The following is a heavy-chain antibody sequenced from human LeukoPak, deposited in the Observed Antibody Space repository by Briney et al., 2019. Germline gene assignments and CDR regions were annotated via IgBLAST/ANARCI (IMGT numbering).Heavy chain of an antibody. J-gene: IGHJ6*03. CDR3: ARSAEHCNNGVCFTDYYMDV. CDR1: GGTFSSYA. Sequence: ASVKVSCKASGGTFSSYAISWVRQAPGQGHEWLGRINPNSGDTNYAQNFHGRVTMTRDTSITTTYMELNSLTSDDTAVYFCARSAEHCNNGVCFTDYYMDVWGKGTTVTVSS. V-gene: IGHV1-2*06. D-gene: IGHD2-8*01. CDR2: INPNSGDT.